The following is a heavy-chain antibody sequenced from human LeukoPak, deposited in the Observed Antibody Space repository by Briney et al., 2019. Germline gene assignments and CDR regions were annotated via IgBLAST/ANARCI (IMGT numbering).Heavy chain of an antibody. CDR2: IYYSGST. CDR3: ARDSNILTGYRDAFDI. D-gene: IGHD3-9*01. J-gene: IGHJ3*02. Sequence: SETLSPTCTVSGGSISSYYWSWIRQPPGKGLEWIGYIYYSGSTNYNPSLKSRVTISVDTSKNQFSLKLSSVTAADTAVYYCARDSNILTGYRDAFDIWGQGTMVTVSS. V-gene: IGHV4-59*01. CDR1: GGSISSYY.